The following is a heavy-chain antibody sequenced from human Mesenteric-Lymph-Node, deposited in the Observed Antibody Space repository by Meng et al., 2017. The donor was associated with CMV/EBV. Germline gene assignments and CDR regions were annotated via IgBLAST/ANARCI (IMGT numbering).Heavy chain of an antibody. CDR2: IYWDDDQ. J-gene: IGHJ4*02. CDR3: ARKRPCSGFDY. CDR1: GFSFSTYGVG. D-gene: IGHD6-25*01. Sequence: CAFSGFSFSTYGVGGGWIPPRPGQALDSLSLIYWDDDQCYSPSLNTMLTITKDTSDNQVVLTFTLMDPVNTATYFCARKRPCSGFDYWGQGTLVTVSS. V-gene: IGHV2-5*02.